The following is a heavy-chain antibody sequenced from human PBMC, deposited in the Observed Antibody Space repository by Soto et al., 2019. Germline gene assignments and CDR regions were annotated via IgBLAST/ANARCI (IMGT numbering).Heavy chain of an antibody. V-gene: IGHV3-33*01. Sequence: PGGCMRLSCAASGKKLSIDGMHWVRNAPGKGLEWGGVIWYDGSRKYYVDSVKGRFTISRDNSNNTLYLQMNSLRAEDTGLYYCARELLYGAGSRNFHYYGMGGWGQQTTVAVSS. CDR2: IWYDGSRK. CDR1: GKKLSIDG. CDR3: ARELLYGAGSRNFHYYGMGG. J-gene: IGHJ6*02. D-gene: IGHD3-10*01.